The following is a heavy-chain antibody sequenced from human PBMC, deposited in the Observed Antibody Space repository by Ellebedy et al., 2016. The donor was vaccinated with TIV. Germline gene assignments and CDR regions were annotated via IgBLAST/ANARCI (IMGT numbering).Heavy chain of an antibody. CDR1: GGTVSYYA. CDR2: IIPMFGTA. J-gene: IGHJ6*02. Sequence: ASVKVSCKASGGTVSYYAITWVRQAPGQGLEWMGGIIPMFGTANYAQKFQGRVTITEDESTSTAYMELSSLRSEDTAVYYCARVPLSEQWLSRGGMDVWGQGTTVSVSS. CDR3: ARVPLSEQWLSRGGMDV. D-gene: IGHD6-19*01. V-gene: IGHV1-69*13.